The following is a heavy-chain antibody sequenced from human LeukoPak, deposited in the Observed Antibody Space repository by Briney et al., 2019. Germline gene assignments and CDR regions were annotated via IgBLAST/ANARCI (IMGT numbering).Heavy chain of an antibody. V-gene: IGHV4-4*02. CDR2: IYHSGST. J-gene: IGHJ4*02. CDR1: GGSISSSNW. Sequence: SETLSLTCAVSGGSISSSNWWSWVRQPPGKGLEWIGEIYHSGSTNYNPSLKSRVTISVDKSKNQSSLKLSSVTAADTAVYYCARDLYGGNSGDYWGQGTLVTVSS. CDR3: ARDLYGGNSGDY. D-gene: IGHD4-23*01.